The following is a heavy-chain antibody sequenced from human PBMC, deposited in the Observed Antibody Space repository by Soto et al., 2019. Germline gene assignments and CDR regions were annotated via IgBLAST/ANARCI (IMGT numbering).Heavy chain of an antibody. CDR1: GFSLNTTAVG. D-gene: IGHD3-16*01. J-gene: IGHJ3*02. CDR2: IYWDNDK. V-gene: IGHV2-5*02. CDR3: ARRVGGVYVWGRYKDVLEI. Sequence: SGPTLVNPTQTLTLTCTFSGFSLNTTAVGVGWIRQPPGKALEWLALIYWDNDKRYNPSLKTRLTITKDTSKNQVALKMTNMDPVGTATYFCARRVGGVYVWGRYKDVLEIWAQGIMVTV.